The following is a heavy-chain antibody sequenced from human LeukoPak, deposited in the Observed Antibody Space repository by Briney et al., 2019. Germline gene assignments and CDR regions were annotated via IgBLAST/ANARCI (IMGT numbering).Heavy chain of an antibody. CDR3: ARHVGYSYGYGDY. Sequence: GESLKISCKGSGCTFISYWIGWVRQMPGKGLEGMGLIYPGDSDTRYSPSFQRQVTISADKSISTAYLQWNSLKASDTAMYYCARHVGYSYGYGDYWGQGTLVTVSS. J-gene: IGHJ4*02. CDR1: GCTFISYW. V-gene: IGHV5-51*01. CDR2: IYPGDSDT. D-gene: IGHD5-18*01.